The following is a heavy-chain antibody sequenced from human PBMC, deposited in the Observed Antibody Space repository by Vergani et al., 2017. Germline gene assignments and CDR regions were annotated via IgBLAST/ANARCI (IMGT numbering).Heavy chain of an antibody. D-gene: IGHD2-15*01. V-gene: IGHV3-15*01. J-gene: IGHJ3*02. CDR3: TTDNQQSSLGHCSVTNCYGGVFDI. CDR2: TKSKTDGGTT. Sequence: EVQLVESGGGLVKPGGSLRLPCAASGCTFINAWKTWVRQGPGTGLGLVGRTKSKTDGGTTYYAAPVKGKFTLSRDASKNTLYLQMNSLKTEDTAVYYCTTDNQQSSLGHCSVTNCYGGVFDIWGQGTVVTVSS. CDR1: GCTFINAW.